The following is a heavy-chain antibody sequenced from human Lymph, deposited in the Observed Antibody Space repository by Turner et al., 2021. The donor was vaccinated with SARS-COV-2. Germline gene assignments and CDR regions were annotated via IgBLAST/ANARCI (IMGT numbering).Heavy chain of an antibody. D-gene: IGHD2-21*02. V-gene: IGHV4-59*01. CDR2: IYYRGSN. J-gene: IGHJ5*02. CDR3: ARETVNNWVDP. CDR1: GGSMNSNY. Sequence: VQLQESGPRLVKPLETLSLPCTVSGGSMNSNYWSWIRQPPGKRLEWIGYIYYRGSNNYNPSRKSRVTISVDTSKNQFSLKLTSVTATDTDIYYCARETVNNWVDPWGQGILVTVSS.